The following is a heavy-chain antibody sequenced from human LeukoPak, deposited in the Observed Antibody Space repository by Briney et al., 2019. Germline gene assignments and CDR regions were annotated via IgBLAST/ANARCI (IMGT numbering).Heavy chain of an antibody. D-gene: IGHD6-13*01. CDR2: ISGSGGST. CDR3: AKDLEIISSSWSD. CDR1: GFTFTSYA. V-gene: IGHV3-23*01. J-gene: IGHJ4*02. Sequence: GGSLRLSCAAPGFTFTSYAMSSVRQAPGKGLEWVSAISGSGGSTYYADSVKGRFTISRDNSKNTLYLQMNSLRAEDTAVYYCAKDLEIISSSWSDWGQGTLVTVSS.